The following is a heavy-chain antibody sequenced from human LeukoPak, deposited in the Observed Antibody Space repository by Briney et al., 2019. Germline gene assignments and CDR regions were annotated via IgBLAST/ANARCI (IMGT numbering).Heavy chain of an antibody. D-gene: IGHD6-19*01. CDR3: TTENLGIAVAGTAIDY. CDR2: IKSKTDGGTT. Sequence: GGSLRLSCAASGFTFSNAWMSWVRQAPVKGLEWVGRIKSKTDGGTTDYAAPVKGRFTISRDDSKNTLYLQMNSLKTEDTAVYYCTTENLGIAVAGTAIDYWGQGTLVTVSS. V-gene: IGHV3-15*01. J-gene: IGHJ4*02. CDR1: GFTFSNAW.